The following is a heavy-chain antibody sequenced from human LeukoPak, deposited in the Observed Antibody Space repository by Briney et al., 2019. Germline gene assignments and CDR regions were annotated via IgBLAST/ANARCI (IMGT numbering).Heavy chain of an antibody. CDR2: IYYSGST. D-gene: IGHD3-9*01. Sequence: SETLSLTCTVSGGSISSYYWSWIRQPPGKGLEWIGYIYYSGSTNYNPSLKSRVTISVDTPKNQFSLKLSSVTAADTAVYYCARVRYDILTGYGASGFDYWGQGTLVTVSS. CDR1: GGSISSYY. V-gene: IGHV4-59*01. J-gene: IGHJ4*02. CDR3: ARVRYDILTGYGASGFDY.